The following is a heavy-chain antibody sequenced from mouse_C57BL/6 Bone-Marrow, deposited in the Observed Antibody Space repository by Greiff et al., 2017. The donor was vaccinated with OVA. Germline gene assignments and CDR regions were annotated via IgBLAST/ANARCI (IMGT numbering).Heavy chain of an antibody. CDR1: GYSFTDYN. J-gene: IGHJ2*01. CDR2: INPNYGTT. CDR3: ARRSMVTTYYFDY. Sequence: EVQLQQSGPELVKPGASVKISCKASGYSFTDYNMNWVKQSNGKSLEWIGVINPNYGTTSYNQKFKGQATLTVDQSSSTAYIQLNSLTSEDSAVYYCARRSMVTTYYFDYWGQGTTLTVSS. D-gene: IGHD2-2*01. V-gene: IGHV1-39*01.